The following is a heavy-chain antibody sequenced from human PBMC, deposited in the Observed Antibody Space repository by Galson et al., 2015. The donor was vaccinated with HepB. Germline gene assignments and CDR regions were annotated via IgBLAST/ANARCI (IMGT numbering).Heavy chain of an antibody. Sequence: QSGAEMKKPGESLRISCKGSGYSFTSYWISWVRQMPGKGLEWMGRIDPSDSYTNYSPSFQGHVTISADKSISTAYLQWSSLKASDTAMYYCASLPAIGLRRWGTDPPKWGQGTLVTVSS. CDR1: GYSFTSYW. CDR3: ASLPAIGLRRWGTDPPK. CDR2: IDPSDSYT. J-gene: IGHJ4*02. V-gene: IGHV5-10-1*01. D-gene: IGHD2-8*02.